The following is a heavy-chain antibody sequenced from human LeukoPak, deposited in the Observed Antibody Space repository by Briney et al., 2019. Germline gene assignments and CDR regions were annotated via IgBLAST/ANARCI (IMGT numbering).Heavy chain of an antibody. CDR3: ARGPQVGIAVAGTHFDY. Sequence: PSETLSLTCTVSGGSISSSSYYWGWIRQPPGKGLEWIGSIYYSGSTYYNPSLKSRVTISVDTSKNQFSLKLSSVTASDTAVYYCARGPQVGIAVAGTHFDYWGQGTLVTVSS. D-gene: IGHD6-19*01. J-gene: IGHJ4*02. CDR2: IYYSGST. V-gene: IGHV4-39*01. CDR1: GGSISSSSYY.